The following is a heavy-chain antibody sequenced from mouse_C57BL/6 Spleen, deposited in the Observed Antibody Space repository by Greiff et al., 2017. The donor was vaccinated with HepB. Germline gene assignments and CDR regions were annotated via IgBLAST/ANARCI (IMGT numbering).Heavy chain of an antibody. CDR3: ARGDYYGSSSFAY. Sequence: DVKLVESGGGLVKPGGSLKLSCAASGFTFSSYTMSWVRQTPEKRLEWVATISGGGGNTYYPDSVKGRFTISRDNAKNTLYLQMSRLRSEDTALYYCARGDYYGSSSFAYWGQGTLVTVSA. V-gene: IGHV5-9*01. CDR2: ISGGGGNT. D-gene: IGHD1-1*01. J-gene: IGHJ3*01. CDR1: GFTFSSYT.